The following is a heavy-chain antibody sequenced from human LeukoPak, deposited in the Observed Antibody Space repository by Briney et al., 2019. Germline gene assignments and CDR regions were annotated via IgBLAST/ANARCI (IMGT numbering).Heavy chain of an antibody. D-gene: IGHD1-1*01. Sequence: SQTLSLTCTVSGGSISSGSYYWIWIRQPAGKGLEWIGRIYTSGSTNYNPSLKSRVTISVDTSKNQFSLKLSSVTAADTAVYYCASTPTRNAFDIWGQGTMVTVSS. J-gene: IGHJ3*02. CDR2: IYTSGST. CDR3: ASTPTRNAFDI. V-gene: IGHV4-61*02. CDR1: GGSISSGSYY.